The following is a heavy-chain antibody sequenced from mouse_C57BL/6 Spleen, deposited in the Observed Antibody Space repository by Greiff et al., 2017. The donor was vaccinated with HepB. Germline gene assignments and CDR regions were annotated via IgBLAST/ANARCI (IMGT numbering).Heavy chain of an antibody. CDR3: ARETTFDY. D-gene: IGHD2-1*01. V-gene: IGHV5-4*01. Sequence: EVQLVESGGGLVKPGGSLKLSCAASGFTFSSYAMSWVRQTPEKRLEWVATISDGGSYTYYPDNVKGRFTISRDNAKNNLYLQMSHLKSEDTAMYYCARETTFDYWGQGTTLTVSS. CDR2: ISDGGSYT. CDR1: GFTFSSYA. J-gene: IGHJ2*01.